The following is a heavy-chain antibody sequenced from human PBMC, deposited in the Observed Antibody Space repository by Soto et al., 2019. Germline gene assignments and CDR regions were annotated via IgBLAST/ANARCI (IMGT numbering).Heavy chain of an antibody. J-gene: IGHJ6*02. V-gene: IGHV3-33*01. CDR3: ARDSLGWYQLPPNYYYYYYGMDV. CDR2: IWYDGSNK. Sequence: GGSLRLSCAASGFTFSSYGMHWVRQAPGKGLEWVAVIWYDGSNKYYADSVKGRFTISRDNSKNTLYLQMNSLRAEDTAVYYCARDSLGWYQLPPNYYYYYYGMDVWGQGTTVTVSS. CDR1: GFTFSSYG. D-gene: IGHD2-2*01.